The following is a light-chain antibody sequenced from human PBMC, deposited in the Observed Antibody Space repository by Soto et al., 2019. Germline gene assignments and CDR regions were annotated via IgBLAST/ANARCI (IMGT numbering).Light chain of an antibody. V-gene: IGKV3-11*01. CDR2: DAS. J-gene: IGKJ2*01. CDR1: QSVSSY. Sequence: EIVLTQSPATLSLSPGERATLSCMASQSVSSYLAWYQQKPGQAPRLLIYDASNRATGIPARFSGSGSGTDFTLTISSLEPEDFEFYYCQQRSNWPPGYTFGQGTKLEIK. CDR3: QQRSNWPPGYT.